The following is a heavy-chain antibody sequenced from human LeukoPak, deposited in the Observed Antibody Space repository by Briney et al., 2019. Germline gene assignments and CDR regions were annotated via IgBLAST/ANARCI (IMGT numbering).Heavy chain of an antibody. CDR3: ARAGGYKYGYGYYFDY. CDR2: INPNSGGT. D-gene: IGHD5-18*01. CDR1: GYTFTGYY. J-gene: IGHJ4*02. V-gene: IGHV1-2*02. Sequence: GASVKVSCKASGYTFTGYYMHWVRQAPGQGLEWMGWINPNSGGTNYAQKFQGRVTMTRDTSISTAYMELSSLRSDDTAVFYCARAGGYKYGYGYYFDYWGQGTLVTVTS.